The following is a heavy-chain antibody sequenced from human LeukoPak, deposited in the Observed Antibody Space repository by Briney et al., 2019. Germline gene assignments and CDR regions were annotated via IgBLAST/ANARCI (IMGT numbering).Heavy chain of an antibody. CDR1: GGSISSYY. CDR2: IYYSGST. V-gene: IGHV4-59*01. J-gene: IGHJ6*02. CDR3: ARVRAIAGYYGMDV. Sequence: SETLSLTCTVSGGSISSYYWSWIQQPPGKGLEWIGYIYYSGSTNYNPSLKSRVTISVDTSKNQFSLKLSSVTAADTAVYYCARVRAIAGYYGMDVWGQGTTVTVSS.